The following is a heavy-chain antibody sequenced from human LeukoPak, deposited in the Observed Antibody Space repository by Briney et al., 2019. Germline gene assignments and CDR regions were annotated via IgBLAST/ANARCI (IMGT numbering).Heavy chain of an antibody. Sequence: SETLSLTCAVSGGSLSTDYWSWVRQPPGKGLEWIGYIYNSETTKYSPSLRSRVTISLDTSKNQFSLKLSSVTAADTAMYYCAASTDYFYYYRDVWGKGTTVIVSS. CDR1: GGSLSTDY. CDR2: IYNSETT. J-gene: IGHJ6*03. V-gene: IGHV4-59*08. CDR3: AASTDYFYYYRDV.